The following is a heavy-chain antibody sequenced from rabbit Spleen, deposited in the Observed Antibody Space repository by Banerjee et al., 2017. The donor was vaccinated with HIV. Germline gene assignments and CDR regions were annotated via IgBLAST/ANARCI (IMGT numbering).Heavy chain of an antibody. Sequence: QQLVESGGGLVKPGASLTLTCTASGFSFSNSYYMCWVRQAPGRGLEWIACTAVGSGRFTYSASWAKGRFTISKTSSTTVTLQMTSLTAADTATYFCARDTGTSFSTYGMDLWGQGTLVTVS. CDR1: GFSFSNSYY. CDR3: ARDTGTSFSTYGMDL. J-gene: IGHJ6*01. V-gene: IGHV1S40*01. D-gene: IGHD8-1*01. CDR2: TAVGSGRFT.